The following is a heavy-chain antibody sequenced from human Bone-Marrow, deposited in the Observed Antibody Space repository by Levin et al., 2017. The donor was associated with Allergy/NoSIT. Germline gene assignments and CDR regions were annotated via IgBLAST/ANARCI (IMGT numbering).Heavy chain of an antibody. V-gene: IGHV3-23*01. J-gene: IGHJ6*02. Sequence: PGGSLRLSCAASGFTFSSYAVSWVRQAPGKGLEWVSGISASGGSTYYADSVKGRFTISRDNSKNTLYLQMNSLRAEDTAVYYCASGSNQHYYYYYGMDVWGQGTTVTVSS. D-gene: IGHD1-26*01. CDR2: ISASGGST. CDR3: ASGSNQHYYYYYGMDV. CDR1: GFTFSSYA.